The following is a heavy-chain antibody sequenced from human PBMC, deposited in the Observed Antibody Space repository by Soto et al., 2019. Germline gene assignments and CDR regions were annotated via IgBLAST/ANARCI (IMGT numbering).Heavy chain of an antibody. Sequence: QVQLQESGPGLVKPSQTLSLTCTVSGGSISSGGYYWSWIRQHPGKGLEWIGYIYYSGSTYYNPSLKNRVTLSVDTSKTPVSLKLRSVTAADTAVSACARSVYPWGQVTPFSVSS. CDR1: GGSISSGGYY. CDR3: ARSVYP. CDR2: IYYSGST. V-gene: IGHV4-31*03. J-gene: IGHJ5*02.